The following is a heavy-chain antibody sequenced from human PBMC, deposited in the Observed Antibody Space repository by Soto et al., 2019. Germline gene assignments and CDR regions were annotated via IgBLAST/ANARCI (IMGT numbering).Heavy chain of an antibody. D-gene: IGHD3-22*01. V-gene: IGHV1-18*01. CDR3: ARGGYYDSSGSRNYYYYGMNV. CDR1: GYTFTSYG. J-gene: IGHJ6*02. Sequence: QVQLVQSGAEVKKPGASVKVSCKASGYTFTSYGISWVRQAPGQGLEWLGWISAYDGNTNYAQILQGRVSMTTDTYTTTAYMETRSLRSDETAVYYCARGGYYDSSGSRNYYYYGMNVWGQGTTVTVSS. CDR2: ISAYDGNT.